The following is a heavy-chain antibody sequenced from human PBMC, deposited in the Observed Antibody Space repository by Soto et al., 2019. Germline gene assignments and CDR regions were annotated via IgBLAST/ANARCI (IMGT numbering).Heavy chain of an antibody. CDR2: ISYDGSNK. CDR1: GFTFSSYA. J-gene: IGHJ6*02. V-gene: IGHV3-30-3*01. CDR3: ARVAARSYYYGMDV. D-gene: IGHD6-6*01. Sequence: GGSLRLSCAASGFTFSSYAMHWVRQAPGKGLEWVAVISYDGSNKYYADSVKGRFTISRDNSENTLYLQMNSLRAEDTAVYYCARVAARSYYYGMDVWGQGTTVTVSS.